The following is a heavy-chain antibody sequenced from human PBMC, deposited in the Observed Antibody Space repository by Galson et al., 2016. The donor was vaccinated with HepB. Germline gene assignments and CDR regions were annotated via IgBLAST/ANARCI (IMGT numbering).Heavy chain of an antibody. V-gene: IGHV4-39*01. Sequence: SLTCTVSGGSISSSPYYWGWIRQPPGKGLEWIGNIYSGSTYYNPSLKSRVTISVDTSKNQLSLKLSSVTAADTAVYYCARGDPYGYGELFGYWGQGTLVTVSS. D-gene: IGHD5-18*01. J-gene: IGHJ4*02. CDR3: ARGDPYGYGELFGY. CDR1: GGSISSSPYY. CDR2: IYSGST.